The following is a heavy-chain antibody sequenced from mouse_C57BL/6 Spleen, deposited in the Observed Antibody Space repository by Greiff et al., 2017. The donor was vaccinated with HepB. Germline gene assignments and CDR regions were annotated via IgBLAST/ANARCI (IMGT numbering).Heavy chain of an antibody. CDR2: IDPSDSYT. CDR3: AREGLLRDY. V-gene: IGHV1-50*01. J-gene: IGHJ2*01. Sequence: QVQLKQPGAELVKPGASVKLSCKASGYTFTSYWMQWVKQRPGQGLEWIGEIDPSDSYTNYNQKFKGKATLTVDTSSSTAYMQLSSLTSEDSAVYYCAREGLLRDYWGQGTTLTVSS. CDR1: GYTFTSYW. D-gene: IGHD6-5*01.